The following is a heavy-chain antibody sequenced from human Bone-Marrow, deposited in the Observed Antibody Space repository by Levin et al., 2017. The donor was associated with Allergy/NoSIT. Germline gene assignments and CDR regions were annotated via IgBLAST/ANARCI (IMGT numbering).Heavy chain of an antibody. V-gene: IGHV3-33*01. J-gene: IGHJ4*02. D-gene: IGHD6-19*01. CDR1: GFTFSSYG. CDR2: IWYDGSNK. CDR3: ARDVYPRIAVAGTLDY. Sequence: GGSLRLSCAASGFTFSSYGMHWVRQAPGKGLEWVAVIWYDGSNKYYADSVKGRFTISRDNSKNTLYLQMNSLRAEDTAVYYCARDVYPRIAVAGTLDYWGQGTLVTVSS.